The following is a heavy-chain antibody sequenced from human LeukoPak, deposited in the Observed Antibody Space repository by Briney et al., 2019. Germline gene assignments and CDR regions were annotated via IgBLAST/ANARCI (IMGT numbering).Heavy chain of an antibody. D-gene: IGHD5-18*01. J-gene: IGHJ5*02. V-gene: IGHV4-59*01. CDR1: GGSISSYY. Sequence: SETLSLTCTVSGGSISSYYWSWIRQPPGKGLEWIGYVYYSGSTNYNPSLKSRVTISVDTSKNQFSLKLSSVTAADTAVYYCARGGGYSYGSNWFDPWGQGTLVTVSS. CDR2: VYYSGST. CDR3: ARGGGYSYGSNWFDP.